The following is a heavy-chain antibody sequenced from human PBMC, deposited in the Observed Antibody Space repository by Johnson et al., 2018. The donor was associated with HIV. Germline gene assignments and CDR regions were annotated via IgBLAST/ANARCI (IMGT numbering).Heavy chain of an antibody. J-gene: IGHJ3*02. CDR1: GFTFSSYA. Sequence: QVQVVESGGGVVRPGRSLRLSCAASGFTFSSYAMHWVRQAPGKGLEWVALISYDGSITYYADSVKGRFTISRDNSKNTLYLQMNSLRAEDTAVYHCARALSGSGYYPGAFDIWGQGTMVTVSS. V-gene: IGHV3-30*14. CDR3: ARALSGSGYYPGAFDI. CDR2: ISYDGSIT. D-gene: IGHD3-22*01.